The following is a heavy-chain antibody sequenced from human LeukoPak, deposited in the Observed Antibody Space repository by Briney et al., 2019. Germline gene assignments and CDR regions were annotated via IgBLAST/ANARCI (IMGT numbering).Heavy chain of an antibody. CDR3: ARDRFLEWLYHYFDY. V-gene: IGHV3-11*01. Sequence: PGGSLRLSCAASGFTFSDYYMSWIRQAPGKGLEWVSYISSSGSTIYYADSVKGRFTISRDNDKNSLYLQMNSLRAEDTAVYYCARDRFLEWLYHYFDYWGQGTLVTVSS. D-gene: IGHD3-3*01. CDR2: ISSSGSTI. J-gene: IGHJ4*02. CDR1: GFTFSDYY.